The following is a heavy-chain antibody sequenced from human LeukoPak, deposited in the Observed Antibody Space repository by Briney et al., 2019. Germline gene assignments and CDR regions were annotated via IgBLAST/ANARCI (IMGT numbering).Heavy chain of an antibody. Sequence: GASVKVSCKASGYTFTSYYMHWVRQAPGQGLEWMGIINPSGGSTSYAQKFQGRVTMTRDMSTSTVYMELSSLRSEDTAVYYCARLGVNTGGDSSGSLPYYYYYMDVWGKGTTVTVSS. D-gene: IGHD3-22*01. J-gene: IGHJ6*03. CDR2: INPSGGST. CDR3: ARLGVNTGGDSSGSLPYYYYYMDV. V-gene: IGHV1-46*01. CDR1: GYTFTSYY.